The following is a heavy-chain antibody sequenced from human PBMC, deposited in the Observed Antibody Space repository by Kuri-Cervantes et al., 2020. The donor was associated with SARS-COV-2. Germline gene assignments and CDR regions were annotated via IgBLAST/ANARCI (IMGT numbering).Heavy chain of an antibody. D-gene: IGHD3-3*01. CDR3: ARDEITYDFWSGYYLGY. V-gene: IGHV3-30*02. Sequence: GGSLRLSCVASGFSFSSYGMHWVRQTPGKGLEWVAFVRYDGKTKDYADSVKGRITISRDSSKNTLYLQMNSLITEDTAVYYCARDEITYDFWSGYYLGYWGQGTLVTVSS. CDR2: VRYDGKTK. J-gene: IGHJ4*02. CDR1: GFSFSSYG.